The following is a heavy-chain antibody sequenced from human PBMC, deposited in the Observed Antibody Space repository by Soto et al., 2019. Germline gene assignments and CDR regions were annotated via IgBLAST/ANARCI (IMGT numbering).Heavy chain of an antibody. D-gene: IGHD1-1*01. Sequence: PGGSLRLSCAASGFTFSNYAIHWVRQATCKGLEWVTVISRDGNNNYFADSVKGRFTVSRDNSQSTLYLHMNSLRAEDTAVYYCARHLGRLLDGHTGFDFWRPLTFVTVCS. CDR2: ISRDGNNN. CDR1: GFTFSNYA. CDR3: ARHLGRLLDGHTGFDF. J-gene: IGHJ4*02. V-gene: IGHV3-30-3*01.